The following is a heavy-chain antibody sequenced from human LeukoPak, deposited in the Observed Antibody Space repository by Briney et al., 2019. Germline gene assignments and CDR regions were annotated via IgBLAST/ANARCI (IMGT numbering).Heavy chain of an antibody. V-gene: IGHV3-30*04. CDR1: GFTFNSYS. Sequence: GGSLRLSCAASGFTFNSYSMHWVRQAPGKGLEWVAVISYDGSNKYYADSVKGRFTISRDNSKNTLYLQMNSLRAEDTAVYYCAKDVTMIGAFDIWGQGTMVTVSS. CDR3: AKDVTMIGAFDI. D-gene: IGHD3-22*01. CDR2: ISYDGSNK. J-gene: IGHJ3*02.